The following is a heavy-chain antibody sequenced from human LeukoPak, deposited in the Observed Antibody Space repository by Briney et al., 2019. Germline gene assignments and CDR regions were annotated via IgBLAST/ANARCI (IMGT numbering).Heavy chain of an antibody. CDR3: AKDTGWGVRPAIDY. D-gene: IGHD3-10*01. CDR1: GFTFNSFA. Sequence: PGGSLRLSCAASGFTFNSFAMSWVRQAPGKGLEWVAAITGGGDNTYYADSVRGRFTISRGNSKNTLYLQMNSLRAEGTAVYYCAKDTGWGVRPAIDYWGQGTLVTVSS. J-gene: IGHJ4*02. CDR2: ITGGGDNT. V-gene: IGHV3-23*01.